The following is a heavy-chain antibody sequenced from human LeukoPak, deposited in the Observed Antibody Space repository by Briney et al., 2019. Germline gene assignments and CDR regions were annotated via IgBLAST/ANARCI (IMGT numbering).Heavy chain of an antibody. V-gene: IGHV1-8*03. CDR2: MNPNSGNT. CDR1: GYTFTSYD. Sequence: ASVKVSCKASGYTFTSYDINWVRQATGQGLEWMGWMNPNSGNTGYAQKFQGRVTITRNTSRSTAYMELSSLRSEDTAVYYCARERLGAPGYYYYMDVWGKGTTVTVSS. J-gene: IGHJ6*03. D-gene: IGHD3-16*01. CDR3: ARERLGAPGYYYYMDV.